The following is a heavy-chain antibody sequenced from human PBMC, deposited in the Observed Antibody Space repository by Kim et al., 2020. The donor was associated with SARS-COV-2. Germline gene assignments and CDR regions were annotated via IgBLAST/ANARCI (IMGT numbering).Heavy chain of an antibody. J-gene: IGHJ4*02. CDR2: ISGSGGST. Sequence: GGSLRLSCAASGFTFSSYAMSWVRQAPGKGLEWVSAISGSGGSTYYADSVKGRFTISRDNSKNTLYLQMNSLRAEDTAVYYCAKVHRGGNYGYWDYWGQGTLVTVSS. V-gene: IGHV3-23*01. CDR1: GFTFSSYA. CDR3: AKVHRGGNYGYWDY. D-gene: IGHD4-4*01.